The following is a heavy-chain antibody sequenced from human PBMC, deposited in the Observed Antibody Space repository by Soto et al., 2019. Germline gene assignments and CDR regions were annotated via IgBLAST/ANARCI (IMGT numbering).Heavy chain of an antibody. CDR2: ISYDGSNK. V-gene: IGHV3-30-3*01. J-gene: IGHJ6*02. CDR3: ARDGPGYDFWSGYSQTHYYYYGMDV. Sequence: VGSVRLSCAASGFTFSSYAMHWVRQAPGKGLEWVAVISYDGSNKYYADSVKGRFTISRDNSKNTLYLQMNSLRAEDTAVYYCARDGPGYDFWSGYSQTHYYYYGMDVWGQGTTVTVSS. CDR1: GFTFSSYA. D-gene: IGHD3-3*01.